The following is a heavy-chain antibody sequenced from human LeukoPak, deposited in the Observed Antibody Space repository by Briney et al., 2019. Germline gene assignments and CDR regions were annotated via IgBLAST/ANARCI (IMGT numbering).Heavy chain of an antibody. D-gene: IGHD4-17*01. CDR3: TTDSPYGDFDY. V-gene: IGHV3-15*01. CDR2: IKSKTDGGTT. CDR1: GFTFSSYA. Sequence: SGGPLRLSCAASGFTFSSYAMSWVRQAPGKGLEWVGRIKSKTDGGTTDYAAPVKGRFTISRDDSKNTLYLQMNSLKTEDTAVYYCTTDSPYGDFDYWGQGTLVTVSS. J-gene: IGHJ4*02.